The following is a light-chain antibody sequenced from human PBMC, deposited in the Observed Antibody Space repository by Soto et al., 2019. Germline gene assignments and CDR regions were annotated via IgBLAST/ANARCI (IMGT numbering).Light chain of an antibody. J-gene: IGKJ4*01. V-gene: IGKV3-11*01. CDR3: QQRSKWPPT. CDR1: QGVSSY. CDR2: DAS. Sequence: EIVMTQSPATLSVSPGGRATLSCRASQGVSSYLAWYQQKAGQAPRLLIYDASNRATGIPVRFSGSGSGTDFTLTISSLEPEDFAVYYCQQRSKWPPTFGGGTKVDIK.